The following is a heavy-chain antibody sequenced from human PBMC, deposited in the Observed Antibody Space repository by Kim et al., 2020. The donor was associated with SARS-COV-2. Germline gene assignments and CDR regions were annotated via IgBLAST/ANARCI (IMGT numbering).Heavy chain of an antibody. J-gene: IGHJ4*02. Sequence: GSVKGRFTISRENAKNSLYLQMNSLRAGDTAVYYCAMSSRYDSSGYTFDYWGQGTLVTVSS. V-gene: IGHV3-13*01. D-gene: IGHD3-22*01. CDR3: AMSSRYDSSGYTFDY.